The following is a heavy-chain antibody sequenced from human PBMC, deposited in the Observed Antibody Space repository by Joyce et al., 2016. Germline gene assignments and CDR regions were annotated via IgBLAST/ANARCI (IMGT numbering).Heavy chain of an antibody. CDR1: GDSIDNKH. V-gene: IGHV4-59*01. Sequence: QLHLQESGPGLVKPSETLSLTCTVSGDSIDNKHWTWIRQSPGKGLEWIGHVYYTGTPTYSPSLKNRVAISIDTSRRHFSLKLTSVTAADTAVYFCARTSEYVDDWGQGTLVTVSS. J-gene: IGHJ4*02. D-gene: IGHD1-26*01. CDR2: VYYTGTP. CDR3: ARTSEYVDD.